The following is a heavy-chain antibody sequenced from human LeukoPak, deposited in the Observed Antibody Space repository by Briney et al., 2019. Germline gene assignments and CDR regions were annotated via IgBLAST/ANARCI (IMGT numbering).Heavy chain of an antibody. CDR2: ISYDGSNE. CDR3: ARDNSGYFDWLSLAFDI. CDR1: GFTFSSYV. D-gene: IGHD3-9*01. V-gene: IGHV3-30*04. Sequence: PGGSLRLSCAASGFTFSSYVMHWVRQAPGKGLEWVAIISYDGSNEYYADSVKGRFTISRDNSKNTLYLQMNSLRAADTAVYYCARDNSGYFDWLSLAFDIWGQGTMVTVSS. J-gene: IGHJ3*02.